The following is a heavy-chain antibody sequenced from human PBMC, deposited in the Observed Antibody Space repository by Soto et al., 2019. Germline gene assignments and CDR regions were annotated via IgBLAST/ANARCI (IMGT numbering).Heavy chain of an antibody. Sequence: PSETLSLTCTVSGGSLSSSYWSWIRQPPGKGLEWICYIYDDVSTNYNPSLKSRVTISVDTTKNHFSLKLSSVTAADTAVYYCARGGSSWYGAWFDPWGQGTLVTVSS. J-gene: IGHJ5*02. V-gene: IGHV4-59*01. D-gene: IGHD6-13*01. CDR2: IYDDVST. CDR3: ARGGSSWYGAWFDP. CDR1: GGSLSSSY.